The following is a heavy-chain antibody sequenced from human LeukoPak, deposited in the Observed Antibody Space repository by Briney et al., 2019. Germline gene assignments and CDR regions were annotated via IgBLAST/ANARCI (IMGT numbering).Heavy chain of an antibody. CDR2: IWYDGSHR. Sequence: GRSLRLSCVASGFTFSSHGMHWVRQAPGKGLEWVAVIWYDGSHRYYPDSVKGRFTISRVNSKNTLFLQMDSLRVDDTAVYYCVRDNAAADGALDYWGQGSLVTVSS. V-gene: IGHV3-33*01. CDR3: VRDNAAADGALDY. J-gene: IGHJ4*02. D-gene: IGHD5-24*01. CDR1: GFTFSSHG.